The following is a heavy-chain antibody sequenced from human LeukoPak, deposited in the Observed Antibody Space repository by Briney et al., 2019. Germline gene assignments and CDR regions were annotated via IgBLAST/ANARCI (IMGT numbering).Heavy chain of an antibody. CDR3: ASLGVSGSYALYGFDY. Sequence: GGSLRLSCAASGFTFSSYSMNWVRQAPGKGLEWISYISSSSRTIYYADSVKGRFTIPRDNAKNSLYLQMNSLRAEDTAVYYCASLGVSGSYALYGFDYWGQGTLVTVSS. V-gene: IGHV3-48*01. CDR2: ISSSSRTI. CDR1: GFTFSSYS. J-gene: IGHJ4*02. D-gene: IGHD1-26*01.